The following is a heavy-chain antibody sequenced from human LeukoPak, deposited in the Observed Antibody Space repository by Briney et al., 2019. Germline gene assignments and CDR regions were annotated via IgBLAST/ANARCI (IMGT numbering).Heavy chain of an antibody. CDR1: GLTFSGYG. V-gene: IGHV3-30*02. J-gene: IGHJ4*02. CDR3: ATGRGVPGYQYSDY. Sequence: GGSLRLSCAASGAASGLTFSGYGTPWVRQAAGKGLEWVAVIQYDGSKKHFADSVKGRFTIYSDNSAHTLYLQLTSLRAEDTAVYYCATGRGVPGYQYSDYWGQGTLVTVSS. CDR2: IQYDGSKK. D-gene: IGHD3-10*01.